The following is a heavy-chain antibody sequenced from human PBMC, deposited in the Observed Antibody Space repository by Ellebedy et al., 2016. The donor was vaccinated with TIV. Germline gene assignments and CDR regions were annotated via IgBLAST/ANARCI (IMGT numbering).Heavy chain of an antibody. Sequence: AASVKVSCKVSGYTLTELSMHWVRQAPGKGLEWRGGFDPEDGETIYAQKFQGRVTMTEDTSTDTAYMDLSSLRSEDTAVYYCATLQDFWSGYPTTPLDYWGQGTLVTVSS. J-gene: IGHJ4*02. CDR1: GYTLTELS. D-gene: IGHD3-3*01. CDR2: FDPEDGET. V-gene: IGHV1-24*01. CDR3: ATLQDFWSGYPTTPLDY.